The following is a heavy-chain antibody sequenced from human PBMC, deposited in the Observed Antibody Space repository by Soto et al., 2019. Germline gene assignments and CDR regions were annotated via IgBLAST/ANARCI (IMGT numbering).Heavy chain of an antibody. J-gene: IGHJ5*02. CDR2: IYYSGST. Sequence: PSETLSLTCTVSGGSISSYYWSWIRQPPGKGLEWIGYIYYSGSTNYAQKLQGRVTMTTDTSTSTAYMELRSLRSDDTAVYYCARVFGEPPHNWFDPWGQGTLVTVSS. V-gene: IGHV4-59*01. D-gene: IGHD3-10*02. CDR1: GGSISSYY. CDR3: ARVFGEPPHNWFDP.